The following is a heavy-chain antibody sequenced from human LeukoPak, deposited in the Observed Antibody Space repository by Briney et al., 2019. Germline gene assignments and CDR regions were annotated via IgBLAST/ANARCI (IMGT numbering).Heavy chain of an antibody. CDR3: ARGLYCGGDCYYYLDY. Sequence: SVKVSCKASGGTFSSYAISWVRQAPGQGLEWMGGIIPIFGTANYAQKFQGRVTITADGSTSTAYMELSSLRSEDTAVYYCARGLYCGGDCYYYLDYWGQGTLVTVSS. CDR2: IIPIFGTA. J-gene: IGHJ4*02. D-gene: IGHD2-21*01. CDR1: GGTFSSYA. V-gene: IGHV1-69*01.